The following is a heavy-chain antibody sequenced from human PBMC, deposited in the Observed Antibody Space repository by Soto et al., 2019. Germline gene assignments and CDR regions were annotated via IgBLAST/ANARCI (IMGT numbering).Heavy chain of an antibody. CDR1: GFTFSTYS. CDR2: VSSTSRYI. J-gene: IGHJ3*02. Sequence: VQLVESGGGLVKPGGSLRLSCAASGFTFSTYSMNWVRQAPGKGLEWVSSVSSTSRYISYADSLKGRFTISRDNAQNSLYLQMNSLRAEDTAVYYCARDLQAGAFDIWGQGTMVTVSS. V-gene: IGHV3-21*01. CDR3: ARDLQAGAFDI.